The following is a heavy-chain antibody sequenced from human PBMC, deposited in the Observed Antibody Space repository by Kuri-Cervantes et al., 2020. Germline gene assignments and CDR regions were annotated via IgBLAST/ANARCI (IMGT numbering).Heavy chain of an antibody. CDR2: IIPILGIA. J-gene: IGHJ5*02. D-gene: IGHD3-10*01. V-gene: IGHV1-69*04. CDR1: GGTFSSYT. CDR3: AREGITMVRANWFDP. Sequence: SVKVSCKASGGTFSSYTISWVRQAPGQGLEWMGRIIPILGIANYAQKFQGRVTITADKSTSTAYMELSSLRSEDTAVYYCAREGITMVRANWFDPWGQGTLVTVSS.